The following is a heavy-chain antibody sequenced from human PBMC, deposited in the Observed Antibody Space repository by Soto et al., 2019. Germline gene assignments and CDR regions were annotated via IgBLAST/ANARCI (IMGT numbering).Heavy chain of an antibody. D-gene: IGHD3-9*01. V-gene: IGHV3-23*01. Sequence: PGGSLRLSCAASGFTFSNYSIKWVRQAPGKGLEWVSTISGSGYATYYADSVKGRFTLSRDNSENTLSLQMSSLRVEDTAVYYCAKVTLTGTDYPYGMDVLGQGTTVTVCS. J-gene: IGHJ6*02. CDR3: AKVTLTGTDYPYGMDV. CDR1: GFTFSNYS. CDR2: ISGSGYAT.